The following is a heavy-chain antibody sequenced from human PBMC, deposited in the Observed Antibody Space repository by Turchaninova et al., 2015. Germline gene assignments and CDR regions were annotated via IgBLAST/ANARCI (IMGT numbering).Heavy chain of an antibody. Sequence: QVQLVQSGSELKKPGASVKVSCKASGYTFTSYAMNWVRQAPGPGLEWMGWINTNTGNPTYAQGFTGRFVFSLDTTVSPAYLQISSLKAEDTAVYYCAPYIYSNSAVYFQHWGQGTLVTVSS. V-gene: IGHV7-4-1*02. J-gene: IGHJ1*01. CDR1: GYTFTSYA. D-gene: IGHD4-11*01. CDR3: APYIYSNSAVYFQH. CDR2: INTNTGNP.